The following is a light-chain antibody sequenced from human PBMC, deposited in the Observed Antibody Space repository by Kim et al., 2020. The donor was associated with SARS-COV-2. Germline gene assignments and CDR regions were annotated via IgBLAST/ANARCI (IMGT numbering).Light chain of an antibody. J-gene: IGKJ2*01. V-gene: IGKV3-15*01. CDR2: GAS. CDR1: QSVTSN. Sequence: PGERATLSCRASQSVTSNLAWYQQKPGQAPRLLIYGASTRATGIPARFSGSGSGTEFTLTISSLQSEDFAVYHCHQYNNWPPYTFGQGTKVEI. CDR3: HQYNNWPPYT.